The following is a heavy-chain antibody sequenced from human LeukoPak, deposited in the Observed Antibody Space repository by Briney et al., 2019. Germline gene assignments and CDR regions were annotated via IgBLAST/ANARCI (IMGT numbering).Heavy chain of an antibody. V-gene: IGHV1-8*01. CDR2: VNPNSGKT. Sequence: ASVKVSCKASGYTFTTYDINWVRQTAGQGLEWMGWVNPNSGKTGYAQKFQGRVTMTRCTSISTAYLELSSLRSEDTAVYYCARTSYTVGHDYWGQGTLVTVSS. J-gene: IGHJ4*02. CDR3: ARTSYTVGHDY. CDR1: GYTFTTYD.